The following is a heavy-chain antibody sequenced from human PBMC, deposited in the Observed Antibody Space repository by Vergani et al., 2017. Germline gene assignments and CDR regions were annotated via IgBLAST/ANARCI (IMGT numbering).Heavy chain of an antibody. D-gene: IGHD3-9*01. J-gene: IGHJ4*02. Sequence: QVQLQESGPGLVKPPGTLSLTCVVSGGSISSSNWWSWVRQPPGKGLEWIGEIYHSGGAYYNPSLKGRVTISVDTSKNQFSLEVTSVTAADTAIYFCARTESFILRYFHWALWGQGTLVTVSS. CDR1: GGSISSSNW. CDR3: ARTESFILRYFHWAL. CDR2: IYHSGGA. V-gene: IGHV4-4*01.